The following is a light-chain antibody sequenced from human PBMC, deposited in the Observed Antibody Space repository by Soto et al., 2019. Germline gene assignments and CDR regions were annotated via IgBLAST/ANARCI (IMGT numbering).Light chain of an antibody. CDR3: QQSLSTLLT. CDR2: GAS. Sequence: DIQMTQSPSSLSASVGDRVTITCRASQSISGYFNWYQQKPGKAPKVLISGASTLHNGVPSRFSGRGSGTDFTLTISSLQPEDVATYYCQQSLSTLLTFGGGTKVEIK. V-gene: IGKV1-39*01. J-gene: IGKJ4*01. CDR1: QSISGY.